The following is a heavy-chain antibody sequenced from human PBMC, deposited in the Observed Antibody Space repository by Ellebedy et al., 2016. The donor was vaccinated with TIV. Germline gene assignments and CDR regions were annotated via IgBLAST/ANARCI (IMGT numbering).Heavy chain of an antibody. D-gene: IGHD6-19*01. V-gene: IGHV7-4-1*02. CDR3: ARVSVPGKAVFWAFDI. CDR1: GYSFAMYA. CDR2: IHTNTGTL. Sequence: AAVKVSCKASGYSFAMYAINSLRQPPGQRLEWMGWIHTNTGTLKFALGFTGRFVFSLDTSVSTAYLQISSLKAEDTAVYYCARVSVPGKAVFWAFDIWGQGTMVTVSS. J-gene: IGHJ3*02.